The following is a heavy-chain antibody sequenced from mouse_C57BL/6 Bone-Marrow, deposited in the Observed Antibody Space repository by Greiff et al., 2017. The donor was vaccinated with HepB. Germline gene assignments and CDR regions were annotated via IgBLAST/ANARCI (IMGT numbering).Heavy chain of an antibody. J-gene: IGHJ2*01. V-gene: IGHV5-15*04. Sequence: EVKLVESGGGLVQPGGSLKLSCAASGFTFSDYGMAWVRQAPRKGPEWVAFISNLAYSIYYADTVTGRFTISRENAKNTLYLEMSSLRSEDTAMYYCARQSYGSIYYFDYWSQGTTLTVSS. CDR1: GFTFSDYG. CDR3: ARQSYGSIYYFDY. D-gene: IGHD1-1*01. CDR2: ISNLAYSI.